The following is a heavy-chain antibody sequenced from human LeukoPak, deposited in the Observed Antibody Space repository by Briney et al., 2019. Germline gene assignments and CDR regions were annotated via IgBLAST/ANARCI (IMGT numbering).Heavy chain of an antibody. CDR1: GFTFNTYG. CDR3: AKIRSKARAAAANAYYAMDV. Sequence: GGSLRLSCAASGFTFNTYGMHWVRRAPGKGLEWVAIMSSDGDNKYYGDSVKGRFIISRDNSKNTLYLQLNGLRVEDTAVYFCAKIRSKARAAAANAYYAMDVWGQGTTVTVSS. CDR2: MSSDGDNK. V-gene: IGHV3-30*18. D-gene: IGHD6-13*01. J-gene: IGHJ6*02.